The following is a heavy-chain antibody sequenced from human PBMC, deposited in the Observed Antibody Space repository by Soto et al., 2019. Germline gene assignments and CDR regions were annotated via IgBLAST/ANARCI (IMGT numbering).Heavy chain of an antibody. CDR1: GFTFSSYD. V-gene: IGHV3-13*01. J-gene: IGHJ6*02. CDR3: ARGEGGTYGDYGMDV. CDR2: IGTAGDT. Sequence: EVQLVESGGGLVQPGGSLRLSCAASGFTFSSYDMHWDRQATGKGLEWVSAIGTAGDTYYPGSVKGRFTISRENAKNSLYLQMNSLRAGDTAVYYCARGEGGTYGDYGMDVWGQGTTVTVSS. D-gene: IGHD4-17*01.